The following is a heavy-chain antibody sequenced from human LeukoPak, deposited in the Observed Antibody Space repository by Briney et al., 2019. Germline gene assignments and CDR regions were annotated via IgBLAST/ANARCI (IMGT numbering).Heavy chain of an antibody. J-gene: IGHJ4*02. CDR2: IYSGGST. V-gene: IGHV3-66*01. CDR1: GFTVSSNY. Sequence: GGSLRLSCAASGFTVSSNYMSWVRQAPGKGLEWVSVIYSGGSTYYADSVKGRFTISRDNSKNTLYLQMNSLRAEDTAVYYCARFPYYYDSSGYYPFDYWGQGTLLTVSS. CDR3: ARFPYYYDSSGYYPFDY. D-gene: IGHD3-22*01.